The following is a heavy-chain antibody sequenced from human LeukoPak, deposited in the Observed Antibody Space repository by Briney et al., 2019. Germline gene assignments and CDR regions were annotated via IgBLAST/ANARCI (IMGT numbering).Heavy chain of an antibody. V-gene: IGHV3-23*01. CDR1: GFTFSSYA. J-gene: IGHJ4*02. CDR2: ISGSGGST. D-gene: IGHD3-22*01. CDR3: AKTPLDYDSSGYYYFDY. Sequence: GGSLRLSCAASGFTFSSYAMSWVRQAPGKGLEWVSAISGSGGSTYYADSVKGRFTISRNNSKNTLYLQMNSLRAEDTAAYYCAKTPLDYDSSGYYYFDYWGQGTLVTVSS.